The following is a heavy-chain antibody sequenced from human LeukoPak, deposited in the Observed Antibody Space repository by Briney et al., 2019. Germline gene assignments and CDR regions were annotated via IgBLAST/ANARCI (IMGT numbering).Heavy chain of an antibody. V-gene: IGHV3-23*01. CDR3: ATERFYY. CDR2: ISRSGDIT. Sequence: PGGSLRLSCAASGAAFTKYGMMWVRQAAGAGLEYISGISRSGDITHYADSVKGRFTISRDNVKNTLYLQMNRLRAAGTDRNDCATERFYYWGPGTQVTVSP. D-gene: IGHD6-6*01. CDR1: GAAFTKYG. J-gene: IGHJ4*02.